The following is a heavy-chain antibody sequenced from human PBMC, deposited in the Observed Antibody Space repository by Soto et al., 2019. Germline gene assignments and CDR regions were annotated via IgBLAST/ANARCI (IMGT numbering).Heavy chain of an antibody. CDR3: ARTYSSSSGYWFDP. CDR2: IYYSGST. Sequence: SETPSLTCTVSGGSISSYYWSWIRQPPGKGLEWIGYIYYSGSTNYNPSLKSRVTISVDTSKNQFSLKLSSVTAADTAVYYCARTYSSSSGYWFDPWGQGTLVTVSS. D-gene: IGHD6-6*01. V-gene: IGHV4-59*01. CDR1: GGSISSYY. J-gene: IGHJ5*02.